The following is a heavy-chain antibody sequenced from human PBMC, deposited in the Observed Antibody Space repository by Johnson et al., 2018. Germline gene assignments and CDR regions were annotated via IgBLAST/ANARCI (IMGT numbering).Heavy chain of an antibody. D-gene: IGHD5-18*01. CDR2: IIPIFGTA. V-gene: IGHV1-69*01. Sequence: VQLVESGAEVKKPGSSVKVSCKASGGTFSSYAISWVRQAPGQGLEWMGGIIPIFGTANYAQKFQGRVTITADESTSTAYMELSSLRCEDTDGYYCARARRLGIQLYSYHYGMDGWGQGTTVTLSS. J-gene: IGHJ6*02. CDR3: ARARRLGIQLYSYHYGMDG. CDR1: GGTFSSYA.